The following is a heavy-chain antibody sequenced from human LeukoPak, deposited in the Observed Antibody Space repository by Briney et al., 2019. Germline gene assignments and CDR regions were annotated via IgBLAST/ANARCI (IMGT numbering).Heavy chain of an antibody. CDR1: GYTFTSYY. CDR2: INPDSGGT. J-gene: IGHJ5*02. CDR3: VREARAGNWFDP. Sequence: ASVKVSCKAPGYTFTSYYIHWVRQAPGQGLEWMGWINPDSGGTNYAQQFQGRVTMTRDTSISTVYMDLSRLRSDDTAMYYCVREARAGNWFDPWGQGTLVIVSS. V-gene: IGHV1-2*02.